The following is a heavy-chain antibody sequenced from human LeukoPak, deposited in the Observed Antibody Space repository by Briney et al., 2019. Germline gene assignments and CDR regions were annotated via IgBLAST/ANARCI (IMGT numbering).Heavy chain of an antibody. CDR3: ARGRVVPAAIGLNWFDP. V-gene: IGHV4-34*01. CDR1: GGSFSGYY. Sequence: SETLSLTCAVYGGSFSGYYWSWIRQPPGKGLEWIGEINHSGSTNYNPSLKSRVTISVDTSKNQFSLKLSSVTAADTAVYYCARGRVVPAAIGLNWFDPWGQGTLVTVSS. CDR2: INHSGST. J-gene: IGHJ5*02. D-gene: IGHD2-2*02.